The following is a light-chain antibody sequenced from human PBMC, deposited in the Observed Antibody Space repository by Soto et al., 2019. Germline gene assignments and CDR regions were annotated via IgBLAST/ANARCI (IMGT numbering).Light chain of an antibody. CDR2: KAS. CDR3: QQYNTYPLT. CDR1: PSISTW. V-gene: IGKV1-5*03. J-gene: IGKJ4*01. Sequence: DIQMSQSPSTLSASVGYRVTITCRASPSISTWLAWYQQKPGKAPKLLIYKASNLEGGVPSRFSGSGSGTEFNITISSLQPDDFATYYCQQYNTYPLTFGGGTTVEIK.